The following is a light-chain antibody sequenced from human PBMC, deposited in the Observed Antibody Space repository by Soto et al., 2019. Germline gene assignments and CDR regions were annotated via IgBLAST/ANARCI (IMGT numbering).Light chain of an antibody. CDR3: QPYGSSPYT. CDR2: GAS. V-gene: IGKV3-20*01. J-gene: IGKJ2*01. CDR1: QSVSSY. Sequence: EIVLTQSPGTLSLSPGERATLSCRVSQSVSSYLAWYQQKPGQAPRLLIYGASTRATGIPDRFSGSGSETDFTLTISTLEPEDFAVYYCQPYGSSPYTLGQGTKLEIK.